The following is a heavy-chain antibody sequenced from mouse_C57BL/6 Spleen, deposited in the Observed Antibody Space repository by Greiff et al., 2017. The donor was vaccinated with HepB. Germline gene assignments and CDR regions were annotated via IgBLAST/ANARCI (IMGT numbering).Heavy chain of an antibody. Sequence: VQLQQPGAELVMPGASVKLSCKASGYTFTSYWMHWVKQRPGQGLEWIGEIDPSDSYTNYNQKFKGKSTLTVDKSSSTAYMQLSSLTSEDSAVYYCARGYSNGWYFDVWGTGTTVTVSS. J-gene: IGHJ1*03. D-gene: IGHD2-5*01. CDR2: IDPSDSYT. V-gene: IGHV1-69*01. CDR3: ARGYSNGWYFDV. CDR1: GYTFTSYW.